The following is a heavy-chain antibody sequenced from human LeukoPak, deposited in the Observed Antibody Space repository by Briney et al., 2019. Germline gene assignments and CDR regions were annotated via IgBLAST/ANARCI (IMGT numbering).Heavy chain of an antibody. V-gene: IGHV1-46*01. CDR2: INPSGGST. D-gene: IGHD1-26*01. CDR3: ASVGSGSYHLSPGDY. CDR1: GYTFTGYY. Sequence: ASVKVSCKASGYTFTGYYMHWVRQAPGQGLEWMGIINPSGGSTSYAQKFQGRVTMTRDTSTSTVYMELSSLRSEDTAVYYCASVGSGSYHLSPGDYWGQGTLVTVSS. J-gene: IGHJ4*02.